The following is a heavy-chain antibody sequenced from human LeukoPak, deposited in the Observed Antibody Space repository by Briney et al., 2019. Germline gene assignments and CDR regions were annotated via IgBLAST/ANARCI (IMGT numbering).Heavy chain of an antibody. CDR3: ARGEDTCFDY. CDR1: GGSFSGYY. Sequence: SETLSLTCAVYGGSFSGYYWSWIRQPPGKGLEWIGKINHSGSTNYNPSLKSRVAISVDTSKNQFSLKLSSVTAADTAVYYCARGEDTCFDYWGQGTLVTVSS. D-gene: IGHD2-15*01. J-gene: IGHJ4*02. CDR2: INHSGST. V-gene: IGHV4-34*01.